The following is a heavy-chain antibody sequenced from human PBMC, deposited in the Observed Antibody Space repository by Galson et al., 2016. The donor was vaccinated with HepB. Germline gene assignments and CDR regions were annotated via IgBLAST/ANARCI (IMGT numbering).Heavy chain of an antibody. CDR3: ARVMSVSDAFDI. Sequence: SLRLSCAASGFTVSSNYMSWVRQAPGKGLEWVSVIYSGGSTYYADSVKGRFTISRDNSKNPPYLQMNSLRAEDTAVYYCARVMSVSDAFDIWGQGTMVTVSS. V-gene: IGHV3-66*01. CDR1: GFTVSSNY. CDR2: IYSGGST. D-gene: IGHD4-11*01. J-gene: IGHJ3*02.